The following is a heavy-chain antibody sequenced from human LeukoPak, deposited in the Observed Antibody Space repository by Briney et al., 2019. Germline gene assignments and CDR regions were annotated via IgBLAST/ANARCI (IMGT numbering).Heavy chain of an antibody. D-gene: IGHD1-26*01. CDR1: GFTFSTYT. CDR2: IGSIGSTI. V-gene: IGHV3-48*01. Sequence: GGPLRLSCAASGFTFSTYTMNWVRQAPGKGLEWVSSIGSIGSTIYYADSLKGRFTISRDNAKNSLYLQMNSLRVEDTAVYYCARDLGATIFDFDYWGQGTLVTVSS. CDR3: ARDLGATIFDFDY. J-gene: IGHJ4*02.